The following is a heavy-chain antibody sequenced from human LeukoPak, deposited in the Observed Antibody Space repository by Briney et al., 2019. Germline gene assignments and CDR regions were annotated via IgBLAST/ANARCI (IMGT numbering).Heavy chain of an antibody. J-gene: IGHJ5*02. CDR2: INPNSGGT. CDR1: GYTFTGYY. CDR3: ARGEAAAGTSAWFDP. V-gene: IGHV1-2*02. Sequence: ASVKVSCKASGYTFTGYYMHWVRQAPGQGLEWMGWINPNSGGTNYAQKFQGRVTMTRDTSISTAYMELSRLRSDDTAVYYCARGEAAAGTSAWFDPWGRGTLVTVSS. D-gene: IGHD6-13*01.